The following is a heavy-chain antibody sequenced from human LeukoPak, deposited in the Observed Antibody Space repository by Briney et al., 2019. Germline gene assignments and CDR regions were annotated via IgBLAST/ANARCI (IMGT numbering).Heavy chain of an antibody. CDR1: GGCISSGDYY. J-gene: IGHJ6*02. Sequence: SQTLSLTCTVSGGCISSGDYYWSWIRQPPGKGLEWIGYIYYSGSTYYNPSLKSRVTISVDTSKNQFSLKLSSVTAADTAVYYCARGRIDSITIFGVVDYYYYSMDVWGQGTTVTVSS. D-gene: IGHD3-3*01. V-gene: IGHV4-30-4*01. CDR2: IYYSGST. CDR3: ARGRIDSITIFGVVDYYYYSMDV.